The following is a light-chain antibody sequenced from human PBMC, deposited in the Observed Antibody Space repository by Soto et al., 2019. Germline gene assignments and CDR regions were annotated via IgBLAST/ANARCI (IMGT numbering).Light chain of an antibody. CDR3: QSYDSSLGVWV. CDR1: SSNIGAGYD. Sequence: QSVLTQPPSVSGAPGQRVTISCTGSSSNIGAGYDVHWYQQLPGTAPKLLIYGNSNRPSGVPDRFSGSKSGTSASLAITGLQAEDEADYYCQSYDSSLGVWVLGGGTKVTVL. CDR2: GNS. V-gene: IGLV1-40*01. J-gene: IGLJ3*02.